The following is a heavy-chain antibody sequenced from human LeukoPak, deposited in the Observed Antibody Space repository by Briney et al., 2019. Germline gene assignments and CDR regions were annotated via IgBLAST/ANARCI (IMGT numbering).Heavy chain of an antibody. CDR2: INHSGST. D-gene: IGHD7-27*01. CDR1: GGSISSYY. Sequence: SETLSLTCTVSGGSISSYYWSWIRQPPGKGLEWIGEINHSGSTNYNPSLKSRVTISVDTSKNQFSLKLSSVTAADTAVYYCARGLDWGPFDYWGQGTLVTVSS. CDR3: ARGLDWGPFDY. V-gene: IGHV4-34*01. J-gene: IGHJ4*02.